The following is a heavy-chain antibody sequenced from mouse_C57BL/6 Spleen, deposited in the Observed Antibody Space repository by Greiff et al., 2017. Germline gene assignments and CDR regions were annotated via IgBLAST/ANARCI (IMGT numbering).Heavy chain of an antibody. J-gene: IGHJ3*01. D-gene: IGHD2-3*01. CDR3: ARHDGYYETY. Sequence: DVKLVESGGDLVKPGGSLKLSCAASGFTFSSYGMSWVRQTPDKRLEWVATISSGGSYTYYPDSVKGRFTISRDNAKNTLYLQMSSLKSEDTAMYYCARHDGYYETYWGQGTLVTVSA. CDR1: GFTFSSYG. CDR2: ISSGGSYT. V-gene: IGHV5-6*02.